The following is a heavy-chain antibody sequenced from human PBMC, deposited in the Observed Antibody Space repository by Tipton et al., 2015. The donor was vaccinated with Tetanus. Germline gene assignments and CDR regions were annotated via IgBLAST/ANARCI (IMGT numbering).Heavy chain of an antibody. CDR1: GGSISSNY. Sequence: TLSLTCTVSGGSISSNYWSWIRQPAGKGLEWIGRIYTSGSTNYNPSLKSRVTMSLDTSKNQFSLKLSSVTAADTAVYYCARDHTRYSGSSVATFDIWGQGTMVTVSS. D-gene: IGHD6-6*01. V-gene: IGHV4-4*07. CDR3: ARDHTRYSGSSVATFDI. J-gene: IGHJ3*02. CDR2: IYTSGST.